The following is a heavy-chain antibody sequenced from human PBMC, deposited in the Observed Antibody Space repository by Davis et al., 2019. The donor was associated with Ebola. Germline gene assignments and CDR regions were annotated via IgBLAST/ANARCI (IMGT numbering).Heavy chain of an antibody. CDR3: ARDKLGDGWFDP. Sequence: KVSCTASGGTFSIYAISWVRPAPGQGLEWMGGIIPIFVTSNYAQKFQGRVTITADESTSTAYMELSSLRSEDTAVYYCARDKLGDGWFDPWGQGTLVTVSS. CDR1: GGTFSIYA. J-gene: IGHJ5*02. D-gene: IGHD4-17*01. CDR2: IIPIFVTS. V-gene: IGHV1-69*01.